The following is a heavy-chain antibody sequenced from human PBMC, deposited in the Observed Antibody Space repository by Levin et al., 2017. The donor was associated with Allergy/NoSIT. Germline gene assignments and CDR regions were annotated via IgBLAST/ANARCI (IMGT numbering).Heavy chain of an antibody. CDR2: IYYSGST. D-gene: IGHD2-2*01. CDR3: ARAGNGGVVVPAASLDNWFDP. V-gene: IGHV4-61*01. Sequence: SETLSLTCTVSGGSVSSGSYYWSWIRQPPGKGLEWIGYIYYSGSTNYNPSLKSRVTISVDTSKNQFSLKLSSVTAADTAVYDCARAGNGGVVVPAASLDNWFDPWGQGTLVTVSS. CDR1: GGSVSSGSYY. J-gene: IGHJ5*02.